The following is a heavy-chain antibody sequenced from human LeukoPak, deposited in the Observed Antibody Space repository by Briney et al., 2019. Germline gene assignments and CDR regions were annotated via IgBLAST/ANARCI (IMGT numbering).Heavy chain of an antibody. V-gene: IGHV4-59*01. Sequence: SETLSLTCTVSGGSISNKYWSWIRQPPGKGLEWIGFIYYSGSTNYNPSLKSRVTISVDTSKNQFSLKLSSVTAADTAVYYCARHSPSSDAFDIWGQGTMVTVSS. D-gene: IGHD1-26*01. CDR1: GGSISNKY. CDR2: IYYSGST. J-gene: IGHJ3*02. CDR3: ARHSPSSDAFDI.